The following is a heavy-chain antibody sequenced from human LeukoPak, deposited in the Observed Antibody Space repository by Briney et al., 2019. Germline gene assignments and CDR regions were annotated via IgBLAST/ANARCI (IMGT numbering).Heavy chain of an antibody. Sequence: SETLSLTCTVSGGSISSYYWSWIRQPPGKGLEWIGYIYYSGSTNYNPSLKSRVTISVDTSKNQFSLKLSSVTAADTAVYYCARSPPKGPVRGGQFDYWGQGTLVTVSS. CDR2: IYYSGST. CDR1: GGSISSYY. D-gene: IGHD6-19*01. J-gene: IGHJ4*02. V-gene: IGHV4-59*01. CDR3: ARSPPKGPVRGGQFDY.